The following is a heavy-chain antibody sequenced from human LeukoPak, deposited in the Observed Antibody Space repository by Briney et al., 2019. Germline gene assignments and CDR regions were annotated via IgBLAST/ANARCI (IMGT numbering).Heavy chain of an antibody. V-gene: IGHV3-23*01. CDR3: AKPHSSGYHWGPFDY. CDR2: ISGSGGST. J-gene: IGHJ4*02. Sequence: GGSLRLSCAASGFTFSSYAMSWVRQAPGKGLEWVSAISGSGGSTYYADSVKGRFTISRDNPKNTLYLQMNSLRAEDTAVYYCAKPHSSGYHWGPFDYWGQGTLVTVSS. CDR1: GFTFSSYA. D-gene: IGHD3-22*01.